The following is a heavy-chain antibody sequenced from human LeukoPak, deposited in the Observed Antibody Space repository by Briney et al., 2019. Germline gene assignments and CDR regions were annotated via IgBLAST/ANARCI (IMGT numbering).Heavy chain of an antibody. V-gene: IGHV3-9*01. CDR3: AKGSIVVVTAPLDY. D-gene: IGHD2-21*02. CDR1: GFTFDDYA. Sequence: PGGSLRLSCAASGFTFDDYAMHWVRQAPGKGLEWVSGISWNSGSIGYADSVKGRFTISRDNAKNSLYLQMNGLRAEDTALYYCAKGSIVVVTAPLDYWGQGTLVTVSS. CDR2: ISWNSGSI. J-gene: IGHJ4*02.